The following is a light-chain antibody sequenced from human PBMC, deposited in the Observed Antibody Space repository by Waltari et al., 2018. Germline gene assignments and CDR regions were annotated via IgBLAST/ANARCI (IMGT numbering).Light chain of an antibody. V-gene: IGLV2-14*03. Sequence: QSALTQPASVSGSPGQSITISCTGTSSDVGGYNYVSWCQQHPGKAPKLVFYDVNNRPAGGSNRFSGSQAGHTASLTISGLQTEDEADYYCSSYTTSGTWVFGGGTKLAVL. J-gene: IGLJ3*02. CDR1: SSDVGGYNY. CDR3: SSYTTSGTWV. CDR2: DVN.